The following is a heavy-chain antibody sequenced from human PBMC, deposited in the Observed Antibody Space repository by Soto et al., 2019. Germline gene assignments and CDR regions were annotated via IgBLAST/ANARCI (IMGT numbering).Heavy chain of an antibody. D-gene: IGHD3-22*01. V-gene: IGHV1-69*13. CDR3: ASSGVTMIVVVRPHDSFDI. CDR2: IIPIFGTA. CDR1: GGTFSSYA. J-gene: IGHJ3*02. Sequence: GASVKVSCKASGGTFSSYAISWVRQAPGQGLEWMGGIIPIFGTANYAQKFQGRVTITADESTSTAYMELSSLRSEDTAVYYCASSGVTMIVVVRPHDSFDIWAKGQWSPSPQ.